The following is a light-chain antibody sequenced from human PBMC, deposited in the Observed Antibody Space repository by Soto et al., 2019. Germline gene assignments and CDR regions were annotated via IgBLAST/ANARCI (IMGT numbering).Light chain of an antibody. Sequence: QSALTQPASVSGSPGQSITISYTGTSSDVGGYNYVSWYQQHPGKAPKLMIYDVSNRPSGVSNRFSGSKSGNTASLTISGLQAEDEADYYCSSYTSSSTPLYVFGTGTKVTVL. CDR3: SSYTSSSTPLYV. CDR1: SSDVGGYNY. CDR2: DVS. J-gene: IGLJ1*01. V-gene: IGLV2-14*01.